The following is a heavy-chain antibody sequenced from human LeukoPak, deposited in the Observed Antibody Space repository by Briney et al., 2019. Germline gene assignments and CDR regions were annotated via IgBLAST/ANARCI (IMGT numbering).Heavy chain of an antibody. Sequence: PSETLSLTCAVYXXSXSGYYWSWIRQXXXXXXEXIGEINHSGSTNYNPSLKSRVTISVDTSKNQFSLKLSSVTAADTAVYYCARLSYSSSWYRIDYWGQGTLVTVSS. V-gene: IGHV4-34*01. J-gene: IGHJ4*02. CDR2: INHSGST. CDR3: ARLSYSSSWYRIDY. D-gene: IGHD6-13*01. CDR1: XXSXSGYY.